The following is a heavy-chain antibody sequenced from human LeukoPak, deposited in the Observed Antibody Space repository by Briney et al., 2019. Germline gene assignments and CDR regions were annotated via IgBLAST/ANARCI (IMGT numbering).Heavy chain of an antibody. CDR3: AELGITMIGGV. CDR2: ISSSGYTI. D-gene: IGHD3-10*02. Sequence: GGSLRLSCAASGFAFSNYEMNWVRQAPGKGLEWVSYISSSGYTIYNADSVKGRFTISRDNAKNSLYLQMNSLRAEDTAVYYCAELGITMIGGVWGKGTTVTISS. V-gene: IGHV3-48*03. CDR1: GFAFSNYE. J-gene: IGHJ6*04.